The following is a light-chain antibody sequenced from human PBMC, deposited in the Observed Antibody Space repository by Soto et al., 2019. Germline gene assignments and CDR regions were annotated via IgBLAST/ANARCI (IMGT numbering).Light chain of an antibody. CDR3: QQYGTSSAYT. CDR2: GGS. Sequence: EIVLTQSPGTLSLSLGERATLSCRASQSVTSSHLAWYQQKPGQAPRLLIYGGSSRATGIPDKFSGSGSGTDFTLAISRLELEDFAVYFCHCQQYGTSSAYTFGQGTKLEIK. CDR1: QSVTSSH. J-gene: IGKJ2*01. V-gene: IGKV3-20*01.